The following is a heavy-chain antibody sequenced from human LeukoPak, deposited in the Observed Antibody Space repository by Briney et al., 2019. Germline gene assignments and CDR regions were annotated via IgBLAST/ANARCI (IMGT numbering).Heavy chain of an antibody. J-gene: IGHJ6*03. D-gene: IGHD2-2*01. Sequence: GGSLRLSCAASGFTVSSNYMTWVRQAPGKGLEWVSVIYSGGSTYYADSVKGRFTLSRDNSMKPLYLQMNSLRPEDTAVYYCARVGRYCSSTSCYYYYYMDVWGKGTTVTVSS. CDR3: ARVGRYCSSTSCYYYYYMDV. CDR2: IYSGGST. CDR1: GFTVSSNY. V-gene: IGHV3-66*02.